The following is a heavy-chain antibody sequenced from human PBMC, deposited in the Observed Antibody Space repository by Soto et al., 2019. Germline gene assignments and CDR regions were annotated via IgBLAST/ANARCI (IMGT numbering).Heavy chain of an antibody. J-gene: IGHJ1*01. CDR1: GFTFSDYG. Sequence: PGGSLRLSCAASGFTFSDYGMHWVRQAPGKGLEWVAIISQDGSNIHYADSVKGRFTISRDNSKNTLYLQMNSPRTADTAVYYCAKVSLYTTSAVLEHWGQGTPVTVSS. CDR2: ISQDGSNI. V-gene: IGHV3-30*18. D-gene: IGHD3-16*01. CDR3: AKVSLYTTSAVLEH.